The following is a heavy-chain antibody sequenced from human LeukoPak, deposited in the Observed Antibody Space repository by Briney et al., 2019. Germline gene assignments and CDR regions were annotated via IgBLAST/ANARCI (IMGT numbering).Heavy chain of an antibody. CDR2: IYPGDSDT. Sequence: GESLKISCKGSGYSFTSYWIGWVRQMPGKGLEWMGIIYPGDSDTRYSPSFQGQVTISADKSISTAYLQWSSLTASDTAMYYCARHHNYYGSGSLQYYFDYWGQGTLVTVSS. J-gene: IGHJ4*02. D-gene: IGHD3-10*01. CDR1: GYSFTSYW. CDR3: ARHHNYYGSGSLQYYFDY. V-gene: IGHV5-51*01.